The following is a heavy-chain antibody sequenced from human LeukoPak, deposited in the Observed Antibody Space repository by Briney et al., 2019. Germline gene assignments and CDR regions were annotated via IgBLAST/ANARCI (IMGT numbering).Heavy chain of an antibody. D-gene: IGHD6-6*01. CDR1: GYTLTGYY. CDR2: INPNSGGT. CDR3: ARGNPYSSSSAWFDP. Sequence: GASVKVSCKASGYTLTGYYIHWVRQAPGQGLEWLGWINPNSGGTNYAQKFQGRVTVTRDASISTAYMELSRLGSDDTAVYYCARGNPYSSSSAWFDPWGQGTLVTVSS. V-gene: IGHV1-2*02. J-gene: IGHJ5*02.